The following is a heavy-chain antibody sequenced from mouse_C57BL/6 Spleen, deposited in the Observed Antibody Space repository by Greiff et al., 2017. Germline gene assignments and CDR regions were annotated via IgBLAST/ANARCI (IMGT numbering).Heavy chain of an antibody. CDR1: GYTFTGYW. Sequence: QLQQSGAELLTPGASVTLSCKATGYTFTGYWIEWVKQRPGHGLSWIGEILPGSGSTNYNEKFKGKATFTADTSSNTAYMQLCSLTTEDSAIDYCARDYYGSHWYFDVWGTGTTVTVSS. D-gene: IGHD1-1*01. J-gene: IGHJ1*03. V-gene: IGHV1-9*01. CDR3: ARDYYGSHWYFDV. CDR2: ILPGSGST.